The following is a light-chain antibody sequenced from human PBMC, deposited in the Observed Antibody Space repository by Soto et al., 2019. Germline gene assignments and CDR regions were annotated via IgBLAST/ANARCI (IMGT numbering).Light chain of an antibody. CDR3: SSYTSSSTWV. J-gene: IGLJ3*02. CDR2: EVS. V-gene: IGLV2-14*01. CDR1: SSDVGSYNY. Sequence: QSVLTQPASLSGSPGQSITISCTGTSSDVGSYNYVSWYQQHPGKAPKLMIYEVSNRPSGVSNRFSGSKSGNTASLTISGLQAEDDADYYCSSYTSSSTWVFGGGTKLTVL.